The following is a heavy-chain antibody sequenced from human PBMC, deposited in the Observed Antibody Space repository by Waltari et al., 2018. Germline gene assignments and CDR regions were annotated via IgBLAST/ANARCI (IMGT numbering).Heavy chain of an antibody. V-gene: IGHV4-39*02. D-gene: IGHD1-1*01. Sequence: QLQLQESGPGLVKPSETLSLTCTVSGGSISSSSYYWGWIRQPPGKGLEWIGSIYYSGSTYYNPSLKSRVTISVDTSKNQFSLKMTSVTAADTAVYYCAREQQLVLGRSGRFDPWGRGTPVTVSS. CDR1: GGSISSSSYY. CDR3: AREQQLVLGRSGRFDP. CDR2: IYYSGST. J-gene: IGHJ5*02.